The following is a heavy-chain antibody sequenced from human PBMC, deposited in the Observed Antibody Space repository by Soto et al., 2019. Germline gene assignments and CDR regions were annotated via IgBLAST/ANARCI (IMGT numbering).Heavy chain of an antibody. D-gene: IGHD6-13*01. CDR1: GYTFTSYD. Sequence: ASVKVSCKASGYTFTSYDINWVRQATGQGLECIVWINPNSGNTGYAQKFQGRVTMTRNTSISTAFLQWSSLKASDTSMYYCARSGGGQKQQPPKYYYGMDVWGQGTTVTVSS. J-gene: IGHJ6*02. CDR3: ARSGGGQKQQPPKYYYGMDV. CDR2: INPNSGNT. V-gene: IGHV1-8*01.